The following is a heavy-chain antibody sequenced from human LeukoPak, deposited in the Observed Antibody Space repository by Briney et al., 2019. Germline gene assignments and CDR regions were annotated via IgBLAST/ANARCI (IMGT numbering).Heavy chain of an antibody. CDR2: ISSSSSYI. CDR1: GFTFSSYS. V-gene: IGHV3-21*01. D-gene: IGHD3-22*01. Sequence: NPGGSLRLSCAACGFTFSSYSMNWVRQAPGKGLEWVSSISSSSSYIYYADSVKGRFTISRDNAKNSLYLQMNSLRAEDTAVYYCARTSYYYDSSGHIDAFDIWGQGTMVTVSS. J-gene: IGHJ3*02. CDR3: ARTSYYYDSSGHIDAFDI.